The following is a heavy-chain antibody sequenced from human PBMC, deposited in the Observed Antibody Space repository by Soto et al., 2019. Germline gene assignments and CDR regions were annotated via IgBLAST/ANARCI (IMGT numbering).Heavy chain of an antibody. D-gene: IGHD3-22*01. CDR1: GFTCSSYS. CDR2: ISSSSSYI. V-gene: IGHV3-21*01. J-gene: IGHJ6*03. CDR3: AGYSDYYYYMDV. Sequence: GGSLRLSCAASGFTCSSYSMNWVRQAPGKGLEWVSSISSSSSYIYYADSVKGRFTISRDNAKNSLYLQMNSLRAEDTAVYYCAGYSDYYYYMDVWGKGTTVTVS.